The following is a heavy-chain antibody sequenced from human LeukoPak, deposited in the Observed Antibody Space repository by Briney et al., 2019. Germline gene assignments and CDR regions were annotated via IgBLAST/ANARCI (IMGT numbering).Heavy chain of an antibody. CDR3: AKASSGSSSRPIDY. CDR2: ISGDGGSV. Sequence: GGALRLSCVASGFTFHDYAMSWVRQVPGKGRKWVSLISGDGGSVSYAASVKGRFPISRDNSKNSLYLQMNSLRTEDTAFYYCAKASSGSSSRPIDYWGQGTLVTVSS. D-gene: IGHD3-10*01. V-gene: IGHV3-43*02. J-gene: IGHJ4*02. CDR1: GFTFHDYA.